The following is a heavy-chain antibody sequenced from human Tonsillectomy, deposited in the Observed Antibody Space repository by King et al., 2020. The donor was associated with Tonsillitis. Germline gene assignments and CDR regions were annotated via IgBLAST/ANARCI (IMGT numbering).Heavy chain of an antibody. J-gene: IGHJ4*02. D-gene: IGHD3-22*01. CDR3: ATGYDRSGYYNPEPRHDED. Sequence: VQLVESGGGVVQPGGSLRLSCAASEFTFTSYGMHWVRQAPGKGLEWAAFIRYDGSKKYYADSVKGRFTISRDNTKNTLYLQMNSLRAEDTAVYYCATGYDRSGYYNPEPRHDEDWGQGTLVTVSS. V-gene: IGHV3-30*02. CDR2: IRYDGSKK. CDR1: EFTFTSYG.